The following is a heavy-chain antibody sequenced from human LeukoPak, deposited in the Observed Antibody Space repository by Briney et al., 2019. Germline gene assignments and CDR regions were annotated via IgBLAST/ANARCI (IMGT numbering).Heavy chain of an antibody. CDR2: IYPYDSDT. CDR1: GVTFSSFY. V-gene: IGHV5-51*01. J-gene: IGHJ4*02. D-gene: IGHD3-10*01. Sequence: GESLKISCKGSGVTFSSFYIGWVRQMPGKGLEWMGIIYPYDSDTRYGPSFQGQVTISVDMSISTAYLQWNSLKASDTAIYYCARRRGGSGAYYVDYWGQGTLVTVSS. CDR3: ARRRGGSGAYYVDY.